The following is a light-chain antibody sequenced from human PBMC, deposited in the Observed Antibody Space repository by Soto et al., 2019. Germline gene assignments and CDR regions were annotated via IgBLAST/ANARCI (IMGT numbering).Light chain of an antibody. CDR3: QQRSNWPPVLT. CDR1: QSVSSY. Sequence: IVLTQSPATLSLSPGERATLSCRASQSVSSYLAWYQQKPGQAPRLLIYDASNRATGIPARFSGSGSGTDFTLTISSLEPEDFAVYYCQQRSNWPPVLTFGQGTRLEIK. V-gene: IGKV3-11*01. CDR2: DAS. J-gene: IGKJ5*01.